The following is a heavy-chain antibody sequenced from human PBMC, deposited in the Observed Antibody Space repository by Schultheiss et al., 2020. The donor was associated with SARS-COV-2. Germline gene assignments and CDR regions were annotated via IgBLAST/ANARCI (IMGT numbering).Heavy chain of an antibody. Sequence: GESLKISCAASGFTFSSYGMHWVRQAPGKGLEWVSYISSSGSTIYYADSVKGRFTISRDNAKNSLYLQMNSLRAEDTAVYYCARLYDSSVDYWGQGTLVTVSS. D-gene: IGHD3-22*01. CDR3: ARLYDSSVDY. CDR1: GFTFSSYG. V-gene: IGHV3-48*04. CDR2: ISSSGSTI. J-gene: IGHJ4*02.